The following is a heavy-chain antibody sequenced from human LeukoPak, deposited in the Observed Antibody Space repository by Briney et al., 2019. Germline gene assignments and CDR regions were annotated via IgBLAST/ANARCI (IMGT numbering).Heavy chain of an antibody. CDR3: ARYFGDLGVTDY. Sequence: ASVKVSCKASGYTFTSYYMHWVRQAPGQGREWMGIINPSGGSTSYAQKFQGRVTMTRDTSTSTVYMELSSLRSEDTAVYYCARYFGDLGVTDYWGQGTLVTVSS. CDR2: INPSGGST. D-gene: IGHD3-3*01. V-gene: IGHV1-46*03. J-gene: IGHJ4*02. CDR1: GYTFTSYY.